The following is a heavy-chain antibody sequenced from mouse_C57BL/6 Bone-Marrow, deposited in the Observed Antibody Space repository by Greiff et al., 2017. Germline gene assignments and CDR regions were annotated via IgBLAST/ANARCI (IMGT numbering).Heavy chain of an antibody. J-gene: IGHJ2*01. CDR1: GYTFTSYW. V-gene: IGHV1-69*01. D-gene: IGHD1-1*01. CDR2: IDPSDSYT. Sequence: QVQLQQPGAELVMPGASVKLSCKASGYTFTSYWMHWVQQRPGQGLEWIGEIDPSDSYTNYNQKFKGKSTLTVDKSSSTAYMQLSSLTSEDSAVYYCARCDYYGSSYFFDDWGQGTTLTVSS. CDR3: ARCDYYGSSYFFDD.